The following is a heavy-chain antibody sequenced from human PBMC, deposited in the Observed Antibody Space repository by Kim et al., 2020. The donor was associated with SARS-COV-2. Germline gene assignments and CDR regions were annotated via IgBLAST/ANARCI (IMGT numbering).Heavy chain of an antibody. V-gene: IGHV6-1*01. CDR3: ARARGSGSYFPYYYGMDV. CDR1: GDSVSSNSAA. CDR2: TYYRSKWYN. D-gene: IGHD3-10*01. Sequence: SQTLSLTCAISGDSVSSNSAAWNWIRQSPSRGLEWLGRTYYRSKWYNDYAVSVKSRITINPDTSKNQFSLQLNSVTPEDTAVYYCARARGSGSYFPYYYGMDVWGQGTTVTVSS. J-gene: IGHJ6*02.